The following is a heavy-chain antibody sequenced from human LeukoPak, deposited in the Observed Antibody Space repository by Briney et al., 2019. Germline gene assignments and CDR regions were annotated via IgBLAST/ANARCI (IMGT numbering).Heavy chain of an antibody. CDR1: GHTLTELP. CDR2: VDPEDGET. D-gene: IGHD5-24*01. J-gene: IGHJ3*01. Sequence: ASVKVSCKVSGHTLTELPLHWVRQAPGEGLEWVGCVDPEDGETVSAQKFQGRVTLTEDTSTDTAYIELISLRSEDTAVYYCATDTAISHDAFDLWGQGTMVFVSS. V-gene: IGHV1-24*01. CDR3: ATDTAISHDAFDL.